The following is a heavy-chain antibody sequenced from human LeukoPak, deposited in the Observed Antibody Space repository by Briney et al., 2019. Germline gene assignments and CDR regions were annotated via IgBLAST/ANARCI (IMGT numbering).Heavy chain of an antibody. CDR1: GFTFDDYG. J-gene: IGHJ4*02. V-gene: IGHV3-20*04. CDR3: ARRRDSSAYYYFDY. CDR2: LKWNGDNI. D-gene: IGHD3-22*01. Sequence: GGSLRLSCAASGFTFDDYGMTWVRQAPGKGLEWVSGLKWNGDNICYADSVKGRFTISRDNAKSSLYLQMNSLRAEDTALYYCARRRDSSAYYYFDYWGQGTLVTVSS.